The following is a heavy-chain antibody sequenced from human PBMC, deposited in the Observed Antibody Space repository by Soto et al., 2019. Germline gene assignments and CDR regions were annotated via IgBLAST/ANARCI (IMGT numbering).Heavy chain of an antibody. V-gene: IGHV1-3*01. J-gene: IGHJ4*02. CDR1: GYTFTGYA. D-gene: IGHD1-26*01. CDR2: INAGNGNT. Sequence: ASVKVSCKASGYTFTGYAMHWVRQAPGQRLEWMGWINAGNGNTKYSQKFQGRVTITRDTSASAAYMELSSLRSEDTAVYYCARGLGLYYFDYWGQGTLVTVSS. CDR3: ARGLGLYYFDY.